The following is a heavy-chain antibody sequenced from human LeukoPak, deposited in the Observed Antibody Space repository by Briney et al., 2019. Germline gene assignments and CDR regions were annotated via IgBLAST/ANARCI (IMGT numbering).Heavy chain of an antibody. Sequence: GGSLRLSCAASGFTFIDYDMHWVRQVIGKGLEWVSAIGIRGDTHYSGSVKGRFTISRENAESSLYLQMNSLRAEDTAVYYCARGGIQVSGIDEFDYWGQGTLVTVS. CDR2: IGIRGDT. CDR1: GFTFIDYD. D-gene: IGHD6-19*01. CDR3: ARGGIQVSGIDEFDY. J-gene: IGHJ4*02. V-gene: IGHV3-13*01.